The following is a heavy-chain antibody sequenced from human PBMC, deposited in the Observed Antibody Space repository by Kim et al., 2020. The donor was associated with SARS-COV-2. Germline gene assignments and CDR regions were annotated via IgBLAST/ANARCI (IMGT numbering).Heavy chain of an antibody. CDR1: GGSISSGGYY. CDR2: IYYSGST. CDR3: ARGLGDIVVVPAAIYAFDI. V-gene: IGHV4-31*03. J-gene: IGHJ3*02. Sequence: SETLSLTCTVSGGSISSGGYYWSWIRQHPGKGLEWIGYIYYSGSTYYNPSLKGRVTISVDTSKNQFSLKLSSVTAADTAVYYCARGLGDIVVVPAAIYAFDIWGQGTMVTVSS. D-gene: IGHD2-2*02.